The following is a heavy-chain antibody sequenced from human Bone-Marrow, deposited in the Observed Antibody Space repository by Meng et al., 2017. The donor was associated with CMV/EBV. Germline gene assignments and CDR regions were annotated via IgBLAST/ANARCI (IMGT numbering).Heavy chain of an antibody. CDR2: INPKSGGT. CDR3: ARDKKQPPPELEEHGMDV. Sequence: ASVKVSCKASGYTFSGYYMHLVRQAPGQGLEWMGWINPKSGGTNYAQKFQGRVTMTRDTSISTAYMELSRLRSDDTAVYYCARDKKQPPPELEEHGMDVWGQGTTVTVSS. D-gene: IGHD6-13*01. J-gene: IGHJ6*02. CDR1: GYTFSGYY. V-gene: IGHV1-2*02.